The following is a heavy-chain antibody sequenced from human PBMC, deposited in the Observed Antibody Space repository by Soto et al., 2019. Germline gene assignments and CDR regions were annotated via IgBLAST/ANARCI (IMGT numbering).Heavy chain of an antibody. V-gene: IGHV3-30-3*01. Sequence: GGSLRLSCAASGFTFSSYAMHWVRQAPGKGLEWVAVISYGGSNKYYADSVKGRFTISRDNSKNTLYLQMNSLRAEDTAVYYCARDLGYCTNGVCYHFDYWGQGTLVTVSS. CDR3: ARDLGYCTNGVCYHFDY. CDR2: ISYGGSNK. CDR1: GFTFSSYA. J-gene: IGHJ4*02. D-gene: IGHD2-8*01.